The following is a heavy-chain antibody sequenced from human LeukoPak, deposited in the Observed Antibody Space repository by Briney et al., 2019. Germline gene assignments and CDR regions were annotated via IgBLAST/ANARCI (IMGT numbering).Heavy chain of an antibody. CDR3: ASTYYYDSSGYLPFDY. Sequence: PGGSLRLSCAASGFTFSSYAMSWVRQAPGKGLEWVSGISGSGGSTDYADSVKGRFTISRDNSKNTLYLQMNSLRAEDTAVYYCASTYYYDSSGYLPFDYWGQGTLVTVSS. D-gene: IGHD3-22*01. CDR2: ISGSGGST. J-gene: IGHJ4*02. V-gene: IGHV3-23*01. CDR1: GFTFSSYA.